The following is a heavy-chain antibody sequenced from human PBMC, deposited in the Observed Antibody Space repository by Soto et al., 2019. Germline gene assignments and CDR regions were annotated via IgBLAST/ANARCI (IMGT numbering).Heavy chain of an antibody. Sequence: ASVKVSCKTSGYSFTSYVIHWVRQAPGERLEWMGWIKPGTGETKYLQKLQGRVTISRDTSANIVYMELSSLRSEDTAVYYCARGYYYDSSGYYFYHWGKGTLVTVSS. CDR2: IKPGTGET. J-gene: IGHJ5*02. D-gene: IGHD3-22*01. V-gene: IGHV1-3*01. CDR3: ARGYYYDSSGYYFYH. CDR1: GYSFTSYV.